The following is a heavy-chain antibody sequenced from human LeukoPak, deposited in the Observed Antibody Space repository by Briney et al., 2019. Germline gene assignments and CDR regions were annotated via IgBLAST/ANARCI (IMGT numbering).Heavy chain of an antibody. CDR2: ISSNGGST. Sequence: GESLKISCAASGFTFSSYAMHWVRQAPGKGLEYVSAISSNGGSTYYANSVKYRFNISRDNSKNTMYLQMGSLRAEDMAVYYCAREGLGRSYYFDYWGQGTLVTVSS. J-gene: IGHJ4*02. CDR3: AREGLGRSYYFDY. V-gene: IGHV3-64*01. CDR1: GFTFSSYA. D-gene: IGHD3/OR15-3a*01.